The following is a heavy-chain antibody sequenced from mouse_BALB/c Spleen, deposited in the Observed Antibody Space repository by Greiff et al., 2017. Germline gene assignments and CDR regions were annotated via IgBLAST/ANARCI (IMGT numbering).Heavy chain of an antibody. J-gene: IGHJ4*01. D-gene: IGHD1-2*01. CDR3: ARDYGDDYYAMDY. CDR2: ISSGSSTI. V-gene: IGHV5-17*02. CDR1: GFTFSSFG. Sequence: EVQRVESGGGLVKPGGSRKLSCAASGFTFSSFGMHWVRQAPEKGLEWVAYISSGSSTIYYADTVKGRFTISRDNPKNTLFLQMTSLRSEDTAMYYCARDYGDDYYAMDYWGQGTSVTVSS.